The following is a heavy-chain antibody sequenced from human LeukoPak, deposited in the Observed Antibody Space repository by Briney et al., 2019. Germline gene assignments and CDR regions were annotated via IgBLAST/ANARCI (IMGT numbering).Heavy chain of an antibody. Sequence: PGGSLRLSCAASEFTFSSYDMHWVRQAPGKGLEWVAVISYDGSNKYYADSVKGRFTISTNNSKNTLHQQITIIRSEDTAVYYCAKDLTGAGGRSRMAFDIWGEGKMVTVSS. D-gene: IGHD6-19*01. V-gene: IGHV3-30*18. CDR3: AKDLTGAGGRSRMAFDI. CDR2: ISYDGSNK. J-gene: IGHJ3*02. CDR1: EFTFSSYD.